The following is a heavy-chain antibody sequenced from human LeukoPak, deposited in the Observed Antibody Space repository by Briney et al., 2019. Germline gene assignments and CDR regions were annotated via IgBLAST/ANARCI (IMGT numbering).Heavy chain of an antibody. D-gene: IGHD5-18*01. V-gene: IGHV4-59*12. CDR2: IYYSGST. CDR3: ASIEYTYGYGYFAY. CDR1: GGSISSYY. J-gene: IGHJ4*02. Sequence: PSETLSLTCTVSGGSISSYYWSWIRQPPGKGLEWIGYIYYSGSTSYNPSLKSRVTISVDKSKNQFSLKLSSVTAADTAVYYCASIEYTYGYGYFAYWGQGTLVTVSS.